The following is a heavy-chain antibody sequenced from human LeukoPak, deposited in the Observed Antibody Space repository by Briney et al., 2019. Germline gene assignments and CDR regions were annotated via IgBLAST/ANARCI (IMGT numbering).Heavy chain of an antibody. CDR3: AKPRGGYYFDY. V-gene: IGHV3-23*01. D-gene: IGHD3-3*01. J-gene: IGHJ4*02. Sequence: PGGSLRLSCAASGFTFSSYAMSWVRQAPGKGLEWVSAISGSGGSTYYADSVKGRFTISRDNSKNTVYLQMNSLRPGDTAVYYCAKPRGGYYFDYWGQGTLVTVSS. CDR1: GFTFSSYA. CDR2: ISGSGGST.